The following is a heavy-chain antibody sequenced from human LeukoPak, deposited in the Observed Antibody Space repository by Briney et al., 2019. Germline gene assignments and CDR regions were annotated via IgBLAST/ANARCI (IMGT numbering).Heavy chain of an antibody. CDR3: AREKDH. CDR1: GYTFTDYF. CDR2: INPNSGGT. J-gene: IGHJ4*02. V-gene: IGHV1-2*02. Sequence: ASVKVSCRASGYTFTDYFMHWVRQAPGQGLEWMGWINPNSGGTNYAQKFQGRVTMTRDTSISTAYMELSSLRSDDTAVYYCAREKDHWGQGTLVTVSS.